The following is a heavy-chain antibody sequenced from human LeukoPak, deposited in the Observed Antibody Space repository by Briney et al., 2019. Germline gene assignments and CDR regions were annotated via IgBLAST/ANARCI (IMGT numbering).Heavy chain of an antibody. J-gene: IGHJ4*02. CDR2: IYYSGST. Sequence: SETLSLTCTVSGGSISSGGYYWSWIRQHPGQGLEWIGYIYYSGSTYYNPSLKSRVTISVDTSKNQFSLKLSSVTAADTAVYYCASGGKKPFDYWGQGTLVTVSS. CDR1: GGSISSGGYY. D-gene: IGHD2-15*01. CDR3: ASGGKKPFDY. V-gene: IGHV4-31*03.